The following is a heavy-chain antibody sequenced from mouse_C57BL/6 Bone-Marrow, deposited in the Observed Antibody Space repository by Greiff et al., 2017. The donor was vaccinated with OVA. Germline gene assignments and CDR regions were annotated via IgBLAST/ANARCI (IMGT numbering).Heavy chain of an antibody. Sequence: VQLQQSGAELVRPGASVKLSCTASGFNIKDDYMHWVKQRPEQGLVWIGWIDPENGDTEYSSKFQGKTTITADTSSNTASRQLSSLTSVDTAVYYWQSQYGAYWGQGTLVTVSA. V-gene: IGHV14-4*01. CDR1: GFNIKDDY. CDR2: IDPENGDT. CDR3: QSQYGAY. D-gene: IGHD1-1*01. J-gene: IGHJ3*01.